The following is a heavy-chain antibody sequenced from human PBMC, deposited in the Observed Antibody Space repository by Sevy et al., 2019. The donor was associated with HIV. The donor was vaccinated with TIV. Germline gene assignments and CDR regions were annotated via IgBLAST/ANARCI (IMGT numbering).Heavy chain of an antibody. Sequence: SETLSLTCTVSGGSISSSSYYWGWIRQPPGKGLEWIGSIYYSGSTYYNPSLKSRVTISVDTSKNQFSLKLSSVTAADTAVYYCARRDHYYDSSGYYFGHYYYYGMDVWGQGTTVTVSS. CDR2: IYYSGST. CDR3: ARRDHYYDSSGYYFGHYYYYGMDV. CDR1: GGSISSSSYY. V-gene: IGHV4-39*01. D-gene: IGHD3-22*01. J-gene: IGHJ6*02.